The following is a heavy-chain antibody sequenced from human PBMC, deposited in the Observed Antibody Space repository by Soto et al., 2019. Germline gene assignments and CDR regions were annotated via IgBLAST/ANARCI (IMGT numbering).Heavy chain of an antibody. Sequence: PGGSLRLSCAASGFTFSSYSMNWVRQAPGKGLEWVSYISSSSSTIYYADSVKGRFTISRDNAKNSLYLQMNSLRAEDTAVYYCAREGRMVRGAEAFDIWGQGTMVTVSS. CDR1: GFTFSSYS. V-gene: IGHV3-48*01. D-gene: IGHD3-10*01. CDR2: ISSSSSTI. CDR3: AREGRMVRGAEAFDI. J-gene: IGHJ3*02.